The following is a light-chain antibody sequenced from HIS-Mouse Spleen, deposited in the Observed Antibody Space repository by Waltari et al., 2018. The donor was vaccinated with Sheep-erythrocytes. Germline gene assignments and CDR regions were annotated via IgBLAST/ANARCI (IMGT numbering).Light chain of an antibody. CDR2: QGS. Sequence: SYELTQPPSVSVPPGQQASITCAGDNWEENLPCWYQQKPGPSPVLVIYQGSKRPPGIPERFSGSNSGNTATLTISGTQAMDEADYYCQAWDSSTAVFGGGTKLTVL. J-gene: IGLJ2*01. CDR1: NWEENL. V-gene: IGLV3-1*01. CDR3: QAWDSSTAV.